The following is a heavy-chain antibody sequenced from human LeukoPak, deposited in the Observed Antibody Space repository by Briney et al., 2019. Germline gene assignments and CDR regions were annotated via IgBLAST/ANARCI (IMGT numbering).Heavy chain of an antibody. CDR3: ATGRYCSGGSCYSDYYYYGMDV. CDR1: GYTLTELS. Sequence: ASVNVSCKVSGYTLTELSMHWVRQAPGKGLQWMGGFDPEDGETIYAQRFQGRVSMTEDTSTDTAYMELSSLRSEDTAVYYCATGRYCSGGSCYSDYYYYGMDVWGQGTTVTVSS. V-gene: IGHV1-24*01. CDR2: FDPEDGET. J-gene: IGHJ6*02. D-gene: IGHD2-15*01.